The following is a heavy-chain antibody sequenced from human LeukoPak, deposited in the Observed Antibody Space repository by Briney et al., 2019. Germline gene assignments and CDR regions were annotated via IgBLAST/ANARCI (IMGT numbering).Heavy chain of an antibody. CDR3: ARDGARYSNYGDNWFDP. D-gene: IGHD4-11*01. V-gene: IGHV1-69*13. CDR1: GGTFSSYA. CDR2: IIPIFGTA. J-gene: IGHJ5*02. Sequence: EASVKVSCKASGGTFSSYAISWVQQAPGQGLEWMGGIIPIFGTANYAQKFQGRVTITADESTSTAYMELSSLRSEDTAVYYCARDGARYSNYGDNWFDPWGQGTLVTVSS.